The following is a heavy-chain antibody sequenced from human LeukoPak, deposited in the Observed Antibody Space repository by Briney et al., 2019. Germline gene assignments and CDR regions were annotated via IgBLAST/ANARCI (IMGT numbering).Heavy chain of an antibody. V-gene: IGHV4-59*08. Sequence: SETLSLTCTVSGGSISSYYWSWIRQPPGKGLEWMGYIYYSGSTNYNPSLKSRVTISVDTSKNQFSLKLSSVTAADTAVYYCARQTRNYYDSSALGFDYWGQGTLVTVSS. CDR1: GGSISSYY. CDR2: IYYSGST. J-gene: IGHJ4*02. CDR3: ARQTRNYYDSSALGFDY. D-gene: IGHD3-22*01.